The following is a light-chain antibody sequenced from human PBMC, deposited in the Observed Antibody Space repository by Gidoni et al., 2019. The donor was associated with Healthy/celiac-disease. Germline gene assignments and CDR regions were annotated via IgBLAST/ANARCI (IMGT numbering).Light chain of an antibody. CDR1: QSFSSN. CDR2: GAS. J-gene: IGKJ1*01. Sequence: IVMTQSPATLSLSPGERATLSCRARQSFSSNLAWYQQKPGQAPRLLIYGASTRATGIPARFSGSGSGTEFTLTISSLQSEDFAVYYCQQYNNWPGTVXQXTKVEIK. V-gene: IGKV3-15*01. CDR3: QQYNNWPGT.